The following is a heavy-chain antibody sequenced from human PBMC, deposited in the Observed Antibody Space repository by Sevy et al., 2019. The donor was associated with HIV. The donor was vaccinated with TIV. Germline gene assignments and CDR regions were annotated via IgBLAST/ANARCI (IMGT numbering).Heavy chain of an antibody. CDR1: GGSISSSNW. CDR2: IYHSGST. D-gene: IGHD3-10*01. V-gene: IGHV4-4*02. CDR3: ASRESRITMDRGVMRFDP. J-gene: IGHJ5*02. Sequence: SETLSLTCAVSGGSISSSNWWSWVRQPPGKGLEWIGEIYHSGSTNYNPSLKSRVTISVDKSKNQFSLKLSSVTAADTAVYYCASRESRITMDRGVMRFDPWGQGTLVTVSS.